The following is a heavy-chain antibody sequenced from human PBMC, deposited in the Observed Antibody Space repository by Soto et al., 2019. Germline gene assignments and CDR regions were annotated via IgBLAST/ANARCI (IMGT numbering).Heavy chain of an antibody. CDR3: AKLRYFDWSSYNWFEY. CDR1: GFTFSCYA. CDR2: ISGSGATT. Sequence: PGGSLRLSCAASGFTFSCYAMTWVRQAPGKGLEWVSGISGSGATTSYADSVKGRFTVSRDNSKNTLYLQMNSLRVEDTAVYYCAKLRYFDWSSYNWFEYWGQGT. D-gene: IGHD3-9*01. J-gene: IGHJ5*01. V-gene: IGHV3-23*01.